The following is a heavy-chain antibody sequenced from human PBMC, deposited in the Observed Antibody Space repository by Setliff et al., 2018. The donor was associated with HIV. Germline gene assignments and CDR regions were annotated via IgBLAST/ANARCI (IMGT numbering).Heavy chain of an antibody. CDR2: ISRTSSYI. D-gene: IGHD3-3*01. V-gene: IGHV3-21*01. J-gene: IGHJ3*02. CDR1: GFTFSSYS. CDR3: ARGFVLRFLEWSMPDAFDI. Sequence: RLSCAASGFTFSSYSMNWVRQAPGKGLEWVSFISRTSSYIYYADSLKGRFTISRDNAKNSLYLQMNSLRAEDTAVYYCARGFVLRFLEWSMPDAFDIWGQGTMVTVSS.